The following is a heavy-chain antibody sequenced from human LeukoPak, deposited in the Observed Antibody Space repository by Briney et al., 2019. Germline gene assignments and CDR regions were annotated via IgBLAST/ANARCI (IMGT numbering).Heavy chain of an antibody. CDR2: INAGNGNT. J-gene: IGHJ4*02. CDR1: GYTFTSYA. D-gene: IGHD1-26*01. Sequence: GASVNVSCKAYGYTFTSYAMHWVRQAPGQRLEWMGWINAGNGNTKYSQKFQGRVTITRDTSASTAYMELSSLRSEDTAVYYCARDRWWEPTDFSFDYWGQGTLVTVSS. V-gene: IGHV1-3*01. CDR3: ARDRWWEPTDFSFDY.